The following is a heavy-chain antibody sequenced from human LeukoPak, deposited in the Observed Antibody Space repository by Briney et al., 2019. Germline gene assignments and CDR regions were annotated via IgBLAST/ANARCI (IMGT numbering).Heavy chain of an antibody. CDR1: GESFRGYY. CDR3: ARRRAYSSAGPHWHFDL. CDR2: INQSGST. D-gene: IGHD6-19*01. J-gene: IGHJ2*01. Sequence: KASETLSLTCAVFGESFRGYYWSWIRQSPGKGLEWIGEINQSGSTNYNPSLKSRVTTSVDTSKNQFSLKLSSVTAADTAVYYCARRRAYSSAGPHWHFDLWGRGPPVTVSS. V-gene: IGHV4-34*01.